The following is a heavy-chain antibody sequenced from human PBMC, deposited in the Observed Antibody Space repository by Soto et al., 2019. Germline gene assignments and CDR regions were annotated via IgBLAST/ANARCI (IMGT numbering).Heavy chain of an antibody. V-gene: IGHV3-23*03. CDR1: GFSFSDYS. J-gene: IGHJ4*02. CDR2: IDLSGTKT. CDR3: TKDRVPDGIYSFDY. D-gene: IGHD2-15*01. Sequence: GSLRLSCGASGFSFSDYSMNWVRQAPGKGLEWVSFIDLSGTKTYYRDSVKGRFTIFKDKSINTVYLQMNSLTVEDAAVYYCTKDRVPDGIYSFDYWGQGALVTVSS.